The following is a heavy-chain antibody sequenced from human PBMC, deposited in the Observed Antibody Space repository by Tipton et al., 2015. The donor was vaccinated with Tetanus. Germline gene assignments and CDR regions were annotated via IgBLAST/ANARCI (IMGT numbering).Heavy chain of an antibody. D-gene: IGHD3-22*01. V-gene: IGHV4-38-2*01. Sequence: TLSLTCAVSGYSISSGYYWGWIRQPPGKGLEWIGSIYHSGSTYYNPSLKSRVTISVDTSKNQFSLKLSSVTAADTAVYYCARESPVPWDTMIVVVIGPPDYWGQGTLVTVSS. CDR1: GYSISSGYY. CDR2: IYHSGST. J-gene: IGHJ4*02. CDR3: ARESPVPWDTMIVVVIGPPDY.